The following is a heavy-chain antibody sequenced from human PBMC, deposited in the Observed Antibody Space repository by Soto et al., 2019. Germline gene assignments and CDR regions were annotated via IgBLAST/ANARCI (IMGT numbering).Heavy chain of an antibody. CDR3: ERDIGSYAYGEVY. V-gene: IGHV4-4*07. Sequence: QVQLQESGPGLVKPSETLSLTCSVSGGSINSYWLSWIRQPAGKGLAWIGRVYSSGTTDYNPSLNSRATLSVETSKSQLSLKLISVTAAGTAVYYWERDIGSYAYGEVYWGQEIQVSVSS. CDR1: GGSINSYW. J-gene: IGHJ4*02. D-gene: IGHD3-10*01. CDR2: VYSSGTT.